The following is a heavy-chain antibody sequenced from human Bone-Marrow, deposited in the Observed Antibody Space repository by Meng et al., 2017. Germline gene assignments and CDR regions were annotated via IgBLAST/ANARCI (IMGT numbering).Heavy chain of an antibody. CDR1: GFTFSNAY. Sequence: EVQVVGSGGGLGKPGGSLRLICGGSGFTFSNAYTPWVRQVPGTRLEWVGRIKSKPDGETIDYAAPVKGRFTISRDDSKNTVYLQMNSLKTEDTAVYYCSGHIDYWGQGTLVTVSS. J-gene: IGHJ4*02. D-gene: IGHD5-12*01. V-gene: IGHV3-15*01. CDR3: SGHIDY. CDR2: IKSKPDGETI.